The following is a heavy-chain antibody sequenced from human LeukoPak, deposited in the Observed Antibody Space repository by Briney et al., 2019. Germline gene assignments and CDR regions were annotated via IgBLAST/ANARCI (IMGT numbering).Heavy chain of an antibody. D-gene: IGHD3-22*01. V-gene: IGHV3-53*01. CDR2: IYSGGST. J-gene: IGHJ4*02. CDR3: ATDRGWRTSGYHLYYFEY. CDR1: GFTVSSNY. Sequence: PGGSLRLSCAASGFTVSSNYMSWVRQAPGKGLEWVSVIYSGGSTYYADSVKGRFTISRDNTKNSLYLRMSSLRAEDTAVYYCATDRGWRTSGYHLYYFEYWGQGTLVTFSS.